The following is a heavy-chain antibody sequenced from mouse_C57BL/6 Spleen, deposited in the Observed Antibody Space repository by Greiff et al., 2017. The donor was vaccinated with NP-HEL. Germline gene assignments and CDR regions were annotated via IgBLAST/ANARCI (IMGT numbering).Heavy chain of an antibody. Sequence: QVQLKQSGAELVRPGSSVKLSCKASGYTFTSYWMDWVKQRPGQGLEWIGNIYPSDSETHYNQKFKDKATLTVDKSSSTSYMHLSSLTSEDSAVYYCARYDYDFDDWGQGTTLTVSS. CDR2: IYPSDSET. V-gene: IGHV1-61*01. J-gene: IGHJ2*01. CDR1: GYTFTSYW. CDR3: ARYDYDFDD. D-gene: IGHD2-4*01.